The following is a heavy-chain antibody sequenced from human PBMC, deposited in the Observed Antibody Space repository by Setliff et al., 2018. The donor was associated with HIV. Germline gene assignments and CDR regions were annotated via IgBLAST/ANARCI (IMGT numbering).Heavy chain of an antibody. CDR3: ARDFGGRWTFDY. Sequence: ASVKVSCKASGYTFTSFAIHWVRQAPGHGLEWMGWINAGNGDTEYSQKFQGRVTIDRDTSATTAYMELRSLRSEDTAIYYCARDFGGRWTFDYWGQGTLVTVSS. J-gene: IGHJ4*02. CDR1: GYTFTSFA. D-gene: IGHD3-10*01. CDR2: INAGNGDT. V-gene: IGHV1-3*01.